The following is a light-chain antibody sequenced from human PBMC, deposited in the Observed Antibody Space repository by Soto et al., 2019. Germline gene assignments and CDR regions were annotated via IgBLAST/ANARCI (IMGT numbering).Light chain of an antibody. CDR1: SSDVGAYNY. V-gene: IGLV2-14*01. J-gene: IGLJ1*01. CDR3: SSKRDSSTLFV. Sequence: QSALTQPASVSGSPGQSITISCTGTSSDVGAYNYVSWYQHHPGKVPKLLIYEVTNRHSGVSDRFSGSKSGNTASLTISGLQAEDEADYYCSSKRDSSTLFVFGTGTKVTVL. CDR2: EVT.